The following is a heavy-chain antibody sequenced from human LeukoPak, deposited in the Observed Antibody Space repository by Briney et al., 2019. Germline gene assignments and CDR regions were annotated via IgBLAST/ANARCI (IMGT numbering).Heavy chain of an antibody. J-gene: IGHJ4*02. D-gene: IGHD5-24*01. CDR3: VRDGDDFNFDY. V-gene: IGHV3-74*01. CDR1: GFTFRSYW. Sequence: PGGSLRLSCAASGFTFRSYWMHWVRHAPGPGQEWVSRVIRDGSFTTYADSVKGRFTNSRDNAKNTLYLQMSSLRAEDTAVYFCVRDGDDFNFDYWGQGSLVTVSS. CDR2: VIRDGSFT.